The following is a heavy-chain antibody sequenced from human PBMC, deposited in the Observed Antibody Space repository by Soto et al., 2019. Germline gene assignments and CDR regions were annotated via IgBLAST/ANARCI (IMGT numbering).Heavy chain of an antibody. CDR1: GFTFDDYA. Sequence: EVQLVESGGGLVQPGRSLRLSCAASGFTFDDYAMHWVRQAPGKGLEWVSGISWNSGTIGYADSVKGRFTISRDNAKNSLYLQTNSLRAEDTALYYCAKEKGFGGVRKGMDVWGQGTTVTVSS. CDR2: ISWNSGTI. J-gene: IGHJ6*02. D-gene: IGHD3-16*01. V-gene: IGHV3-9*01. CDR3: AKEKGFGGVRKGMDV.